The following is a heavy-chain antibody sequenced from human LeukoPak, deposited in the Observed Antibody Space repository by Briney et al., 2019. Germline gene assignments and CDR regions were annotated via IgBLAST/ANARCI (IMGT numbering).Heavy chain of an antibody. Sequence: PGGSLRLSCAASGFTFSSYAMHWVRQAPGKGLEWVAVISYDGSNKYYADSVKGRFTISRDNSKNTLYLQMNSLRAEDTAVYYCAREDTAMVTAFDYWGQGTLVTVSS. J-gene: IGHJ4*02. CDR1: GFTFSSYA. CDR3: AREDTAMVTAFDY. V-gene: IGHV3-30-3*01. CDR2: ISYDGSNK. D-gene: IGHD5-18*01.